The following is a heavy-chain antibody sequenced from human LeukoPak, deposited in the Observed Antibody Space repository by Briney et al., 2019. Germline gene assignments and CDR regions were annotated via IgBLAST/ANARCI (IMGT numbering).Heavy chain of an antibody. CDR2: IYPSGTT. D-gene: IGHD5-18*01. J-gene: IGHJ4*02. CDR3: ARGRYSYGFGRVGY. V-gene: IGHV4-38-2*02. CDR1: GYSISSGYY. Sequence: SSETLSLTCTVSGYSISSGYYWGWIRQPPGKGLEWIGNIYPSGTTYYNPSLKTRVTISVDTSKNQFSLKLSSVTAADTAVYYCARGRYSYGFGRVGYWGQGTLVTVSS.